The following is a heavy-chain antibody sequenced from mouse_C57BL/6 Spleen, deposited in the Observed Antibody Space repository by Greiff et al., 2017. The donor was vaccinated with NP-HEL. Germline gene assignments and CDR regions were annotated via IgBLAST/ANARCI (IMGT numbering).Heavy chain of an antibody. Sequence: QVQLQQPGAELVKPGASVKLSCKASGYTFTSYWMHWVKQRPGQGLEWIGMIHPNSGSTNYNEKFKSKATLTVDKSSSTAYMQLSSLTSEDAAVYDFACAAGGRSYGFAYWGQGTLVTVSA. CDR2: IHPNSGST. CDR1: GYTFTSYW. CDR3: ACAAGGRSYGFAY. V-gene: IGHV1-64*01. D-gene: IGHD1-1*01. J-gene: IGHJ3*01.